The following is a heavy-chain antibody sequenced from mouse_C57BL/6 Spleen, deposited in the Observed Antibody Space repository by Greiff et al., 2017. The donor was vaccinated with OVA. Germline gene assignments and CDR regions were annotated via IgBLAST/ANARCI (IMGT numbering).Heavy chain of an antibody. CDR1: GFTFTDYY. CDR2: INPNDGGT. V-gene: IGHV1-18*01. J-gene: IGHJ4*01. CDR3: ARITYALDY. Sequence: VQLQQSGPELVKPGASVKISCTASGFTFTDYYMHWVQQSHGPSLEWIGNINPNDGGTTYNQKFKGKATLTVDTSSSTAYMELRNLTSEDTAVYYCARITYALDYWGQGTSVTVSS. D-gene: IGHD1-3*01.